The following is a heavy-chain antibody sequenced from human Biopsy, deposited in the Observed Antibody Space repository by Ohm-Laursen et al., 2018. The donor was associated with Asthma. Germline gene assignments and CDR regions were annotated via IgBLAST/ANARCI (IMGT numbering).Heavy chain of an antibody. J-gene: IGHJ6*02. CDR3: ARAVDYSHYYGIDV. V-gene: IGHV1-18*01. CDR1: GYTFNSAG. Sequence: SSVKVSCKTSGYTFNSAGITWVRQAPGQGLEWMGWISVYNGNTKVAQKFQDRVTMITDTSTSTAYMELRNLRSDDTAVYFCARAVDYSHYYGIDVWGQGTTVTVS. D-gene: IGHD3-10*01. CDR2: ISVYNGNT.